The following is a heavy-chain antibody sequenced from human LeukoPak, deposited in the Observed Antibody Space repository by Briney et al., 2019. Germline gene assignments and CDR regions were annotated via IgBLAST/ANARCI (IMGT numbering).Heavy chain of an antibody. CDR3: ARDYFSSTSCLFDY. CDR2: INPNSGDT. CDR1: GYTFTGYH. D-gene: IGHD2-2*01. V-gene: IGHV1-2*06. J-gene: IGHJ4*02. Sequence: ASVKVSCKASGYTFTGYHMHWVRQAPGQGLEWMGRINPNSGDTNYAQEFQGRVTMTRDTSISTAYMELSRLRSDDTAVYYCARDYFSSTSCLFDYWGQGTLVTVSS.